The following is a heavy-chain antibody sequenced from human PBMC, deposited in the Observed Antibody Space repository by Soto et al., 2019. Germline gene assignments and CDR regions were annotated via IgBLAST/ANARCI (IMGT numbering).Heavy chain of an antibody. CDR1: GGSISSNY. CDR3: ARYRREAVAGYTLYN. Sequence: SETLSLTCTVSGGSISSNYWTWIRQPPGKGLEWIGYVYNSVSTNYNPSLKSRVTISEDTSKSQFSLKVNSMTAADTAVYYCARYRREAVAGYTLYNWGQGILVTVSS. V-gene: IGHV4-59*01. J-gene: IGHJ4*02. CDR2: VYNSVST. D-gene: IGHD6-13*01.